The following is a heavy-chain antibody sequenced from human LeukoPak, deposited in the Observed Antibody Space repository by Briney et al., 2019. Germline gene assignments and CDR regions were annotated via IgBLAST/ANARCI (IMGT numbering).Heavy chain of an antibody. J-gene: IGHJ4*02. D-gene: IGHD3-3*01. V-gene: IGHV3-23*01. Sequence: GGSLRLSCADSGFTFSSYAMSWVRQAPGKGLEWVSGLSGSGGSTYHADSVKGRFTISRDNSKNTLYLQMNSLRAEDTAVYYCAKGYDLFDHWGQGTLVTVSS. CDR2: LSGSGGST. CDR3: AKGYDLFDH. CDR1: GFTFSSYA.